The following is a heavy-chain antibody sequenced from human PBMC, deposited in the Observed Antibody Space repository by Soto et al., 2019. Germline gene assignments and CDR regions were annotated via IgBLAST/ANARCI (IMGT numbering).Heavy chain of an antibody. CDR2: IYYSGST. D-gene: IGHD3-3*01. J-gene: IGHJ6*03. V-gene: IGHV4-59*01. CDR3: ARFLEWFNPAYYYYYYYMEV. Sequence: SETLSLTCTVSGGSISSYYWSWVRQPPGKGLEWIVYIYYSGSTNYNPSLKSRVTISVDTTKNKFYLKLSSVTAADTAVYYFARFLEWFNPAYYYYYYYMEVWGKGTRVTV. CDR1: GGSISSYY.